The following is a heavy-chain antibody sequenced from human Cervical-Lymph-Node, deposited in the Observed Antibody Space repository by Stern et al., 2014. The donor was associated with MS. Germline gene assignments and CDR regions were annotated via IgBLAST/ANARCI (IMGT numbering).Heavy chain of an antibody. CDR3: ARKSLSMDHYFDS. Sequence: QVQLQESGPGLVKPSETLSLTCTVSGASISRYYWNWIRQPPGKGLEWIGYIYYTGTTNYNPSLKGRVAISLDTSKNQFSLILRSVSAADTAVYYCARKSLSMDHYFDSWGQGTLVTVSS. CDR1: GASISRYY. CDR2: IYYTGTT. V-gene: IGHV4-59*01. D-gene: IGHD2-2*03. J-gene: IGHJ4*02.